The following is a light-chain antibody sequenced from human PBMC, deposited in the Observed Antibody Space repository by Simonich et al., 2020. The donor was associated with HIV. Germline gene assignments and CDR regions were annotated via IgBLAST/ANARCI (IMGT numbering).Light chain of an antibody. CDR1: SPNLGTNY. CDR3: AAWDDSLSGPV. CDR2: MNN. Sequence: LTQPPSAAWTPGQRVTTPCSGRSPNLGTNYLNWYQQLPGTAPKPLHFMNNQRPSGVPDRFSGSKSGTSDSLAISGLRSEDEADYYCAAWDDSLSGPVFGGGTKLTVL. J-gene: IGLJ2*01. V-gene: IGLV1-47*01.